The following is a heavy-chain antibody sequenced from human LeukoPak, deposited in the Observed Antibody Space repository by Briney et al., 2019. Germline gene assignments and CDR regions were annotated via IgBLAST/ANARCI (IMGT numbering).Heavy chain of an antibody. V-gene: IGHV3-53*01. J-gene: IGHJ5*02. D-gene: IGHD5-24*01. CDR2: IYSGGST. CDR3: ARSRDGYNGLFDP. CDR1: GFTVSNNY. Sequence: GGSLRLSCAASGFTVSNNYMSWVRQAPGKGLEWVSAIYSGGSTYYADSVKGRFTISRDNSKNTLYFQMNSLRAEDTAVYYCARSRDGYNGLFDPWGQGTLVTVSS.